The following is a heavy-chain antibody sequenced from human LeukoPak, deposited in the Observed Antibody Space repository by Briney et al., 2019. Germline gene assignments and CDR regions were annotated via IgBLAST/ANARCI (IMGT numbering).Heavy chain of an antibody. V-gene: IGHV1-2*04. Sequence: GASVKVSCKASGYTFTGYYMHWVRQAPGQGLEWMGWINPNSGGTNYAQKFQGWVTMTRDTSISTAYMELSRLRSDDTAVYYCARDSSGWYEGVGEYYGMDVWGQGTTVTVSS. CDR1: GYTFTGYY. CDR3: ARDSSGWYEGVGEYYGMDV. J-gene: IGHJ6*02. CDR2: INPNSGGT. D-gene: IGHD6-19*01.